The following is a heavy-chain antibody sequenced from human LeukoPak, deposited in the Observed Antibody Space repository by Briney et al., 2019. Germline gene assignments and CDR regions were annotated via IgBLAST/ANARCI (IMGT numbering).Heavy chain of an antibody. CDR1: GFTFSSYW. D-gene: IGHD3-9*01. Sequence: GGSLRLSCAASGFTFSSYWMSWVRQAPGKGLEWVSAISGSGGSTYYADSVKGRFTISRDNSKNTLYLQMNSLRAEDTAVYYCAKGRRPLRYLGPHQYRGYFDYWGQGTLVTVSS. V-gene: IGHV3-23*01. J-gene: IGHJ4*02. CDR3: AKGRRPLRYLGPHQYRGYFDY. CDR2: ISGSGGST.